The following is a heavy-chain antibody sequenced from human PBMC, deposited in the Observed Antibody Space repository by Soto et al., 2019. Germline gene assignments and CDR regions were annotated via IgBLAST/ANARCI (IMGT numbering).Heavy chain of an antibody. CDR1: GYTFTGYY. CDR3: ASTFPIAAPHYYYYYGMDV. D-gene: IGHD2-15*01. CDR2: INPNSGGT. V-gene: IGHV1-2*02. Sequence: QVQLVQSGAEVKKPGASVKVSCKASGYTFTGYYMHWVRQAPGQGLEWMGWINPNSGGTNYAQKFQRRVTMTRDTSISTAYMELSRLRSDDTAVYYCASTFPIAAPHYYYYYGMDVWGQGTTVTVSS. J-gene: IGHJ6*02.